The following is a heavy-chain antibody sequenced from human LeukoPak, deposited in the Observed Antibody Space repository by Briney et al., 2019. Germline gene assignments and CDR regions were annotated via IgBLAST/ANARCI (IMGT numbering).Heavy chain of an antibody. V-gene: IGHV3-30*02. D-gene: IGHD3-10*01. CDR1: GFTFSSYG. CDR3: AKDQDPTMVRGVITYMDV. J-gene: IGHJ6*03. CDR2: IRYDGSNK. Sequence: GGSLRLSCAASGFTFSSYGMHWVRQAPGKGLEWVAFIRYDGSNKYYADSVKGRFTISRDNSKNTLYLQMNSLRAEDTAVYYCAKDQDPTMVRGVITYMDVWGKGTTVTVSS.